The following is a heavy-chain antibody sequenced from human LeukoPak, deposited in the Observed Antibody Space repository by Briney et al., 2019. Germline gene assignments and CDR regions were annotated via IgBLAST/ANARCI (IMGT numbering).Heavy chain of an antibody. CDR2: IYYSGST. CDR3: ARWVYSTSLFDS. CDR1: GGSISSSSYY. J-gene: IGHJ4*02. Sequence: ASETLSLTCTVSGGSISSSSYYWGWFRQPPGKGLEWIGSIYYSGSTYYNPSLKSRVTISVDTSKNQFSLKLSSVTAADTAVFYCARWVYSTSLFDSWGQGTLVTVSS. D-gene: IGHD6-6*01. V-gene: IGHV4-39*07.